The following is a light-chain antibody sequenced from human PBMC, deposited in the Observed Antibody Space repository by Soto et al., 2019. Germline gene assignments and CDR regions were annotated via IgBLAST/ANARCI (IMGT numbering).Light chain of an antibody. Sequence: QSALTQPPSASGSPGQSVTISCTGTSSDVGGYNYVSWYQQHPGKAPKLMIYEVSKRPSGVPDRFSGSKSGNTASLTGSGLQAEDEADYYCSSYAGSNTHVVFGGGTKVTVL. CDR3: SSYAGSNTHVV. V-gene: IGLV2-8*01. CDR1: SSDVGGYNY. CDR2: EVS. J-gene: IGLJ2*01.